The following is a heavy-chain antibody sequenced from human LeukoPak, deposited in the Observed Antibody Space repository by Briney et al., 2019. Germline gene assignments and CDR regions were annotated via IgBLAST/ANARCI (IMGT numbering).Heavy chain of an antibody. V-gene: IGHV4-59*02. CDR1: GASVRSDH. CDR3: ARDLSVNAFDV. Sequence: SETLSLTCTVSGASVRSDHWNWIRQPPGKGLEWIAYMHGSGSPNYNPSLASRLTLSVDATENLLSLKLTSVTAADTAVYFCARDLSVNAFDVWGQGTLVTVSS. D-gene: IGHD2/OR15-2a*01. J-gene: IGHJ3*01. CDR2: MHGSGSP.